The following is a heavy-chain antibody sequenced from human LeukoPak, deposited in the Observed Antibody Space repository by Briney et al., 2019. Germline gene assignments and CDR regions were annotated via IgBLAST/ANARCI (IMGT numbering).Heavy chain of an antibody. Sequence: GGSLRLPCAASGFAVNSNYLTWVRQAPGKGLEWVSIIYSVGSTYYADSVKGRFTVSRDNSKNTLYLQMNSLRAEDTAVYYCAKNQGDYDSGTYSNWFDPWGQGTLVTVSS. CDR1: GFAVNSNY. CDR2: IYSVGST. V-gene: IGHV3-53*01. CDR3: AKNQGDYDSGTYSNWFDP. J-gene: IGHJ5*02. D-gene: IGHD3-22*01.